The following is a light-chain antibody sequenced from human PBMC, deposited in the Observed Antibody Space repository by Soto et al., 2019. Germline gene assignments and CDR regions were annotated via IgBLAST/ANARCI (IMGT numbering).Light chain of an antibody. CDR1: QTIRKS. CDR3: QQSYSTPWT. CDR2: GAS. V-gene: IGKV1-39*01. Sequence: DIQMTQSPSSLSASIGDRVTITCRASQTIRKSLNWYQQKAETAPKLLIFGASSFQSGVPSRFSASGSGTEFTLTINSLQPEDFATYHCQQSYSTPWTFGQGTKVEI. J-gene: IGKJ1*01.